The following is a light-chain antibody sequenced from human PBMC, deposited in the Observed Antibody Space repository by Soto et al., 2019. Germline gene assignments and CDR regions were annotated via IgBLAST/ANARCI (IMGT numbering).Light chain of an antibody. CDR2: GAS. CDR1: QSVSSSY. V-gene: IGKV3-20*01. J-gene: IGKJ1*01. CDR3: QQYTNWPPWT. Sequence: EIGLTQPPGTLSLSPGERATLSCRASQSVSSSYLAWYQQKPGQAPRLLIYGASSRATGIPDRFSGGGSGTDFTLTISRLEPEDFAVYYCQQYTNWPPWTFGQGTKVDIK.